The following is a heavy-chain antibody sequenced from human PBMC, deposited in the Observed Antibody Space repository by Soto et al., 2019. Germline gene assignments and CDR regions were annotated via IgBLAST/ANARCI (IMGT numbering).Heavy chain of an antibody. J-gene: IGHJ1*01. D-gene: IGHD3-22*01. V-gene: IGHV3-30*03. Sequence: QVQLVESGGGVVQPGRSLRLSCAASGFTFSSYGMHWVRQAPGKGLEWVAVMSYDGSNKYYADSVKGRFTISRDNSKNTLYLQMNSLRAEDTAVYYCASDSGGYYSRFEYFQHWGQGTLVTVSS. CDR2: MSYDGSNK. CDR1: GFTFSSYG. CDR3: ASDSGGYYSRFEYFQH.